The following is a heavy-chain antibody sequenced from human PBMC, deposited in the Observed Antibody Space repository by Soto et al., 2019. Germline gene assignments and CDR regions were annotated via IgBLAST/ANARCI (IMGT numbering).Heavy chain of an antibody. J-gene: IGHJ5*01. CDR2: IYKSAST. V-gene: IGHV4-30-4*01. Sequence: SETLSLTCSVSGDSISTLDYFWAWIRQPPGQALECIGYIYKSASTYYNPSFESRVAISVYTSKSQFSLNVTSVTAADTAVYFCARGRYCLTGRCFPNWFDSWGQGALVTV. CDR3: ARGRYCLTGRCFPNWFDS. D-gene: IGHD7-27*01. CDR1: GDSISTLDYF.